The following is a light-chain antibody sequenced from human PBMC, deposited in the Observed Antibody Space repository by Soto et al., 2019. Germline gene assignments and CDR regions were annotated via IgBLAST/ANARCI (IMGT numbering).Light chain of an antibody. Sequence: QSVLTHPASVSGSPGQSITISCTATNSAVGNYNLVSWYQQHPGKTPKLIIYEGNKRPPGVSDRFSGSKSGDTASLTISGLLAEDEADYYCCSYAGGSIYVLFGGGTKLTVL. CDR2: EGN. CDR1: NSAVGNYNL. CDR3: CSYAGGSIYVL. V-gene: IGLV2-23*01. J-gene: IGLJ3*02.